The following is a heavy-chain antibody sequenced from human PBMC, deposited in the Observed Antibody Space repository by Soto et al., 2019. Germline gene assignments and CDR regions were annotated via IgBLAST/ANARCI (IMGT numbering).Heavy chain of an antibody. Sequence: SETLSLTCTVSGGSISSYYWSWIRQPPGKGLEWIGYIYYSGSTNYNPSLKSRVTISVDTSKSQFSLKLSSVTAADTAVYYCARNYGDYYFDYWGKGTLVTVSS. D-gene: IGHD4-17*01. CDR2: IYYSGST. J-gene: IGHJ4*02. CDR3: ARNYGDYYFDY. V-gene: IGHV4-59*08. CDR1: GGSISSYY.